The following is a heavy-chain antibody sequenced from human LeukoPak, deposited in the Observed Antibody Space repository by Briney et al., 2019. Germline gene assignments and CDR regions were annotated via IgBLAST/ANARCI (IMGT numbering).Heavy chain of an antibody. Sequence: GSLRLSCAASGFTFSSYSMNWVRQAPGKGLEWVSSISSSSSYIYYADSVKGRFTISRDNGKNSLYLQMNSLRAEDTAVYYCARDGPDYYDSSGYYDRPDRTNGMDVWSQGTTVTVSS. CDR3: ARDGPDYYDSSGYYDRPDRTNGMDV. D-gene: IGHD3-22*01. CDR2: ISSSSSYI. J-gene: IGHJ6*02. V-gene: IGHV3-21*01. CDR1: GFTFSSYS.